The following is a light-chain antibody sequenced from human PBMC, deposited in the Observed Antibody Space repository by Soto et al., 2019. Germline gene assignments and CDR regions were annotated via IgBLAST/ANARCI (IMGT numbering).Light chain of an antibody. CDR2: EVN. CDR1: SSDVGGYNY. V-gene: IGLV2-8*01. J-gene: IGLJ2*01. Sequence: QSALTQPPSASGSPGQSVTISCTGTSSDVGGYNYVSWYQQHPGKAPKHIISEVNKRPSGVPDRFSGSKSGNTASLTVSGLQAEDEADYYCSSYAGNNNLIFGGGTKLTVL. CDR3: SSYAGNNNLI.